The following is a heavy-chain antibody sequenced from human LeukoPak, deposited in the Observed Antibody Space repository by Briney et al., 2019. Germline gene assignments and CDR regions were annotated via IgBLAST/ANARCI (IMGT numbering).Heavy chain of an antibody. CDR1: GGTFSSYA. Sequence: ASVKVSCKASGGTFSSYAINWVRQATGQGLEWMGWMNPNSGNTGYAQKFQGRVTITRNTSVSTAYMELSSLRSEYTAVYYCARSRYCSTTSCYRPLGYWGQGTLVTVSS. CDR2: MNPNSGNT. V-gene: IGHV1-8*03. CDR3: ARSRYCSTTSCYRPLGY. D-gene: IGHD2-2*02. J-gene: IGHJ4*02.